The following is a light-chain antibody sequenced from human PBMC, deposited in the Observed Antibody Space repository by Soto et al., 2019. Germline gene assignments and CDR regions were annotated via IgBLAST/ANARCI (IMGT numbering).Light chain of an antibody. Sequence: QSALTQPRSVSGSPGQSVTISCTGTSSDVGAYNYVSWYQQYPGKAPKLMIYDVSKRPSGVPDRFSGSKSGNTASLTISGLLAEDEADYYCCSYAGTYTLIFGGGTKLTVL. CDR3: CSYAGTYTLI. J-gene: IGLJ2*01. V-gene: IGLV2-11*01. CDR2: DVS. CDR1: SSDVGAYNY.